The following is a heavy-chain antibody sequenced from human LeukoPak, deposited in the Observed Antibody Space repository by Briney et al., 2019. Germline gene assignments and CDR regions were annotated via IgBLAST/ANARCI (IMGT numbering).Heavy chain of an antibody. V-gene: IGHV3-23*01. J-gene: IGHJ4*02. CDR3: AKGSSNWLDHYYFDF. D-gene: IGHD6-13*01. CDR1: GFTFSSYA. CDR2: ISDSGGST. Sequence: GGSLRLSCAASGFTFSSYAVSWVRQAPGKGLAWVSAISDSGGSTQYADSVKGRLTISRDNSKNTLYLQMNSLRVEDTAVYYCAKGSSNWLDHYYFDFWGQGTLVTVSS.